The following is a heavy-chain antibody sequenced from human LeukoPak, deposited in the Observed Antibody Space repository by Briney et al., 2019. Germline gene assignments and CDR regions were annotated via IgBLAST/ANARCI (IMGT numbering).Heavy chain of an antibody. Sequence: GGSLRLSCAASGFSVSNNYMHWVRQAPGKGLEWVSAIYGGGGTDYADSVKGRLTISRDTSTNTVYLQMNSLRAEDTAVYYCARSRLGYSNFDFWGQGALVTVSS. D-gene: IGHD4-11*01. CDR1: GFSVSNNY. CDR3: ARSRLGYSNFDF. CDR2: IYGGGGT. J-gene: IGHJ4*02. V-gene: IGHV3-53*01.